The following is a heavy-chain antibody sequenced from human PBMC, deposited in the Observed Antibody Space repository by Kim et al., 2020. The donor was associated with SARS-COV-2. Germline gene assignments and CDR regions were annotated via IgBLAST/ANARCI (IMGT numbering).Heavy chain of an antibody. J-gene: IGHJ4*02. Sequence: GGSLRLSCAASGFTFDDYGMSWVRQAPGKGLEWVSGINWNGGSTGYADSVKGRFTISRDNAKNSLYLQMNSLRAKDTALYHCARDSGGKGSFDYWGQGTLVTVSS. CDR3: ARDSGGKGSFDY. CDR1: GFTFDDYG. CDR2: INWNGGST. D-gene: IGHD2-15*01. V-gene: IGHV3-20*01.